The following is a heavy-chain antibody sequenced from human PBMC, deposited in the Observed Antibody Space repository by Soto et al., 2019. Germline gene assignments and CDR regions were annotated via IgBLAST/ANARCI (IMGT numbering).Heavy chain of an antibody. Sequence: EVQLVESGGGLIQPGGSLRLSCVASGFTVSSNYMSWVRQAPGKGLEWVSVIYSGGSTYYADSVKGRFTISRDNSKNTLYLQMNSLRAEDTAVYYCAREGGLGSGWSRSYWYFDLWGRGTLVTVSS. J-gene: IGHJ2*01. CDR1: GFTVSSNY. CDR2: IYSGGST. V-gene: IGHV3-53*01. D-gene: IGHD6-19*01. CDR3: AREGGLGSGWSRSYWYFDL.